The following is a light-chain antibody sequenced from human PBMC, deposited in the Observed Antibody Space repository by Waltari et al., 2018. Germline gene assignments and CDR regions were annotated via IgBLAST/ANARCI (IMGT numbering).Light chain of an antibody. V-gene: IGLV2-14*03. CDR2: EVS. Sequence: QSALTQSASVSGSPGQSIIISCTGTSSDVGDDKYVSWYQQHPGKAPKLMIYEVSNRPSGVSDRFSGSTSGNTSSLTISGLQADDEAAYYCSSYTTTSTVLFGGGTELTVL. J-gene: IGLJ2*01. CDR1: SSDVGDDKY. CDR3: SSYTTTSTVL.